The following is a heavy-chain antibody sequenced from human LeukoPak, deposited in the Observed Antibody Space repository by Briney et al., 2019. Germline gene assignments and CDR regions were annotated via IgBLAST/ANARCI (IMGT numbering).Heavy chain of an antibody. Sequence: PSETLSLTCTVSGGSISSYYWSWIRQPPGKGLEWIGYIYYSGSTNYNPSLKSRVTISVDTSKNQFSLKLSSVTAADTAVYYCASSEYSYGKTVDYWGQGTLVTVSS. D-gene: IGHD5-18*01. V-gene: IGHV4-59*01. CDR3: ASSEYSYGKTVDY. CDR2: IYYSGST. J-gene: IGHJ4*02. CDR1: GGSISSYY.